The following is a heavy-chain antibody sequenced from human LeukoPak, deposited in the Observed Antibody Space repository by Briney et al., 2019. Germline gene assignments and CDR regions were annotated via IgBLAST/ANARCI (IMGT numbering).Heavy chain of an antibody. J-gene: IGHJ3*02. Sequence: SETLSLTCRVSGRSIRSRSYYWGWLRQPPGKGPERFGSFSDGSNTHYNPSFESRVIISVDTSKNQLSRKLSSVTAADTAVYYCESSSSGAFDIWGQGTMVTVSS. CDR2: FSDGSNT. D-gene: IGHD6-6*01. CDR3: ESSSSGAFDI. V-gene: IGHV4-39*01. CDR1: GRSIRSRSYY.